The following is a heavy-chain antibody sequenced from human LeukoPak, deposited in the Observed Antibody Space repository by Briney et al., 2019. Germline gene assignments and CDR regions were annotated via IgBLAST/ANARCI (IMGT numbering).Heavy chain of an antibody. V-gene: IGHV3-11*06. CDR2: ISHSGRYT. J-gene: IGHJ3*02. D-gene: IGHD4-11*01. Sequence: GGSLRLSCVASGFNFNDYYMSWIRQAPGKGLEWVSFISHSGRYTNDADSVKGRFTISRDNAKNTLYLQMNSLRAEDTAVYYCARRGDYTLTTSPRALDIWGQGTMVTVSS. CDR3: ARRGDYTLTTSPRALDI. CDR1: GFNFNDYY.